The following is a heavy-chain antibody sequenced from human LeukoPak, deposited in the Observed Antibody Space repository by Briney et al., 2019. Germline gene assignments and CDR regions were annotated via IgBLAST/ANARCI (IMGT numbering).Heavy chain of an antibody. CDR3: ARDRGVPRPYYFDR. V-gene: IGHV4-39*07. CDR1: GGSISSSSYY. J-gene: IGHJ4*02. D-gene: IGHD3-10*01. CDR2: IHYNGST. Sequence: SETLSLTCTVSGGSISSSSYYWGCIRQPPGKGLEWIGSIHYNGSTCYNSSLESRVIMSVDTSKNQFSLKLTSVTAADTAAYYCARDRGVPRPYYFDRWGQGTLVTVSS.